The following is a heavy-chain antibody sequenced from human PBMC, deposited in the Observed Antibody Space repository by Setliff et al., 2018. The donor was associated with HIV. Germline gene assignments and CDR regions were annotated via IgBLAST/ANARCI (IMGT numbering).Heavy chain of an antibody. V-gene: IGHV3-49*04. CDR1: GFTFGDYA. Sequence: PGGSLRLSCTASGFTFGDYAMSWVRQAPGKGLEWVGFIRSKAYGGTTEYAASVKGRFTISRDDSKSLAYLQMNSLKTEDTAVYYCAAMGVEVVSYYYGTDVWGQGTTVTVSS. J-gene: IGHJ6*02. D-gene: IGHD2-2*01. CDR2: IRSKAYGGTT. CDR3: AAMGVEVVSYYYGTDV.